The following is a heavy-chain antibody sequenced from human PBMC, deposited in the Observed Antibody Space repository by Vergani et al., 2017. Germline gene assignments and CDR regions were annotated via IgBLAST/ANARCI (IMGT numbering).Heavy chain of an antibody. CDR2: FDPEDGET. Sequence: QVQLVQSGAEVKKPGASVKVSCKVSGYPLTELSMHWVRQAPGKGLEWMGVFDPEDGETIYAQKLQVRVTMTEDTSTDTAYMELSSLRSEDTAVYYCATLMAGTNGWDAFDIWGQGTMVTVSS. CDR1: GYPLTELS. D-gene: IGHD6-19*01. J-gene: IGHJ3*02. CDR3: ATLMAGTNGWDAFDI. V-gene: IGHV1-24*01.